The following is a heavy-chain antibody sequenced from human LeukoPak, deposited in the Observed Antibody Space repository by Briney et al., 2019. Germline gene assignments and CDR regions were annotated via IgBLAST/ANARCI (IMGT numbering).Heavy chain of an antibody. J-gene: IGHJ1*01. V-gene: IGHV3-7*02. CDR3: ASPPVAAGGNVYFQH. CDR1: GFTFSRYW. Sequence: GGSLRLSCAASGFTFSRYWMSWVRQAPGKGLEWVANINPDGSTKYYVDSVKGRFTISRDNAKNSLYLQMDSLRAEDTAVYYRASPPVAAGGNVYFQHWGQGTLVTVSS. D-gene: IGHD6-13*01. CDR2: INPDGSTK.